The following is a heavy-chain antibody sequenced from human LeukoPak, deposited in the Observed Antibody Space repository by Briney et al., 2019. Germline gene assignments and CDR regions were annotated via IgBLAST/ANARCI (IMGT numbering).Heavy chain of an antibody. CDR1: GFTFNFFS. CDR3: VRDFASGSYYNLFDY. CDR2: ISYDATNE. J-gene: IGHJ4*02. V-gene: IGHV3-30*04. Sequence: HSGGSLRLSCAASGFTFNFFSMYWVRQSPSKGLEWVAVISYDATNEYYADSVKGRFTISRDDSKSTLYLQMNSLRAEDTAVYYCVRDFASGSYYNLFDYWGQGTLVTVSS. D-gene: IGHD3-10*01.